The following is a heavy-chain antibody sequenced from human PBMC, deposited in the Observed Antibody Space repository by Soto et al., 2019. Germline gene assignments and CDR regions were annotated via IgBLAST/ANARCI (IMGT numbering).Heavy chain of an antibody. CDR2: IYYSGST. Sequence: SETLSLTCTVSGGSISSYYWSWIRQPPGKGLEWIGYIYYSGSTNYNPSLKSRVTISVDTSKNQFSLKLSSVTAADTAVYYCARASNDGEGYSYGENYYYYYMDVWGKGTTVTVSS. D-gene: IGHD5-18*01. CDR3: ARASNDGEGYSYGENYYYYYMDV. CDR1: GGSISSYY. J-gene: IGHJ6*03. V-gene: IGHV4-59*01.